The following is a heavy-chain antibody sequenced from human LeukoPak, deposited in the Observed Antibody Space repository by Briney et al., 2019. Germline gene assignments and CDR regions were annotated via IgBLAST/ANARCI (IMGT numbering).Heavy chain of an antibody. CDR1: GYTFTGYY. CDR2: INPNSGGT. V-gene: IGHV1-2*02. D-gene: IGHD6-19*01. CDR3: ARGQPGIAVAGTVNYYYYGMDV. J-gene: IGHJ6*02. Sequence: ASVKVSCKASGYTFTGYYMHWVRQGPGQGLEWMGWINPNSGGTNYAQKFQGRVTMTRDTSISTAYMVLSRLRSDDTAVYYCARGQPGIAVAGTVNYYYYGMDVWGQGTTVTVSS.